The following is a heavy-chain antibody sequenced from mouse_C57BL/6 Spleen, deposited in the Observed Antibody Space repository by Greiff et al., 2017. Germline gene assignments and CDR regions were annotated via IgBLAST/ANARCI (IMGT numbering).Heavy chain of an antibody. V-gene: IGHV1-53*01. D-gene: IGHD1-1*01. J-gene: IGHJ2*01. CDR2: INPSNGGT. CDR1: GYTFTSYW. CDR3: ARSHYYGSRYFDY. Sequence: VQLQQPGTELVKPGASVKLSCKASGYTFTSYWMHWVKQRPGQGLEWIGNINPSNGGTNYNEKFKSKATLTVDKSSSTAYMQLSSLTSEDSAVYYCARSHYYGSRYFDYWGQGTTLTVSS.